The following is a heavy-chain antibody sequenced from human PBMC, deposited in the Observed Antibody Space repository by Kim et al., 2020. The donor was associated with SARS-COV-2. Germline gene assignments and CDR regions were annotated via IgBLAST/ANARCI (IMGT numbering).Heavy chain of an antibody. CDR2: ISGSRTYI. Sequence: GGSLRLSCAASGFTFSTSNMNWVRQAPGKGLEWVSYISGSRTYIYYADSVKGRFTISRDNAKNSLYLQMNSLRAEDTGIYYCARATLVAVAGTREFDHWGQGTLVTVSS. J-gene: IGHJ4*02. CDR1: GFTFSTSN. D-gene: IGHD6-19*01. CDR3: ARATLVAVAGTREFDH. V-gene: IGHV3-21*01.